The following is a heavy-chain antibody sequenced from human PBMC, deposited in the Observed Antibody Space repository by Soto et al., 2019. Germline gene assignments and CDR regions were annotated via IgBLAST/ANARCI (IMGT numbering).Heavy chain of an antibody. CDR1: GGTFSSYA. CDR3: SRGLLVVSSIPPVGMDF. J-gene: IGHJ6*02. V-gene: IGHV1-69*12. D-gene: IGHD2-21*02. CDR2: IIPIFGTA. Sequence: QVQLVQSGAEVKKPGSSVKVSCKASGGTFSSYAISWVRQAPGQGLEWMGGIIPIFGTANYPQKFQGRLTIPADESTSTPYMELRSLSSEDTALYYCSRGLLVVSSIPPVGMDFWRQGPTVTVSS.